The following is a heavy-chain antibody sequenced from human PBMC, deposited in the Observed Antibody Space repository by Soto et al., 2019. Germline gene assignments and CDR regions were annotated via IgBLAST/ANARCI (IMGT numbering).Heavy chain of an antibody. CDR1: VFTGISYY. Sequence: PGVSLILGCSSSVFTGISYYISLFLQAPGKGLEWVSVLYSGCITYYTDSVNGRFTISRDNSKNTLYLQMDSLRADDSDVYYCAREQGNGFFHGAFAISAQGTIVTXSS. CDR2: LYSGCIT. V-gene: IGHV3-53*01. D-gene: IGHD3-3*01. J-gene: IGHJ3*02. CDR3: AREQGNGFFHGAFAI.